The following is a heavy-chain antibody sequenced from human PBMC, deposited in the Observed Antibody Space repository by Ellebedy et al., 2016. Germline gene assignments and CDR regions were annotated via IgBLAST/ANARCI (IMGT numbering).Heavy chain of an antibody. Sequence: GGSLRLXCATSGFTFSRYWMSWVRQAPGKGLEWVANIKQDGSETYYVDSVKGRFTISRDNAKNSLYLQLSRLRVEDTAVYYCVRLAEYFQNWGQGTLVTVSS. CDR2: IKQDGSET. V-gene: IGHV3-7*04. CDR1: GFTFSRYW. J-gene: IGHJ1*01. CDR3: VRLAEYFQN.